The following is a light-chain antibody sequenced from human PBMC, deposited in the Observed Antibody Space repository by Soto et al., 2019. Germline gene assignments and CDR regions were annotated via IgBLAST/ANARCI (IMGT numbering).Light chain of an antibody. Sequence: EIVLTQSPATLSLSPGESATLSCRTSQSVSGSLAWYQKKPGQAPRLLIYDAYDRATGIPARFSGSGSGTDFSLTVSNLEPEDFAVHYCQQYSKWPLTFGGGTKVELK. CDR2: DAY. V-gene: IGKV3-11*01. J-gene: IGKJ4*01. CDR1: QSVSGS. CDR3: QQYSKWPLT.